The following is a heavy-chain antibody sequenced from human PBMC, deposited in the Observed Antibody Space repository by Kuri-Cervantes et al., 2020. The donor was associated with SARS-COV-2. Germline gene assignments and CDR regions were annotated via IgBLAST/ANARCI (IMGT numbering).Heavy chain of an antibody. CDR3: ARDVGATVSYYFDY. V-gene: IGHV3-9*01. D-gene: IGHD1-26*01. CDR2: ISWNSGSI. Sequence: GGSLRLSCAASGFTFDDYAMHWVRQAPGKGLEWVSGISWNSGSIGYADSVKGRFTISRDNAKNSLYLQMNSLRAEDTAVYYCARDVGATVSYYFDYWGQGTLVTVSS. CDR1: GFTFDDYA. J-gene: IGHJ4*02.